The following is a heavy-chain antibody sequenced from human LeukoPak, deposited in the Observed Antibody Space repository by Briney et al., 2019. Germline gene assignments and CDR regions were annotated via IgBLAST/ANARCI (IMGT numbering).Heavy chain of an antibody. CDR2: ISGSGGTT. V-gene: IGHV3-23*01. CDR3: AKSSWELGGDY. J-gene: IGHJ4*02. D-gene: IGHD1-26*01. Sequence: QAGGSLRLSCAASGFTFSSSGMSWVRQAPGKGLEWVSAISGSGGTTYYADSVKGRFTISRDNSKNTLYLQMNSLRAEDTAVYYCAKSSWELGGDYWGQGTLVTVSS. CDR1: GFTFSSSG.